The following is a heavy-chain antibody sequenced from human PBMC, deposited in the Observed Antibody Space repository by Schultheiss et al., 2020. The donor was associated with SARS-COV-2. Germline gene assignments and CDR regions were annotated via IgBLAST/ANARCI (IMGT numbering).Heavy chain of an antibody. CDR2: INHSGST. V-gene: IGHV4-34*01. Sequence: SETLSLTCAVYGGSFSGYYWSWIRQPPGKGLEWIGEINHSGSTNYNPSLKSRVTISVDTSKNQFSLKLSSVTAADTAVYYCARQGVNYGDYGPFDPWGQGTLVTVSS. D-gene: IGHD4-17*01. J-gene: IGHJ5*02. CDR1: GGSFSGYY. CDR3: ARQGVNYGDYGPFDP.